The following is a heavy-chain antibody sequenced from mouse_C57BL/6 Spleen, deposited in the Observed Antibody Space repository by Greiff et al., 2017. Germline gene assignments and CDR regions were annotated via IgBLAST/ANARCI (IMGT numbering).Heavy chain of an antibody. Sequence: VQLQQPGAELVRPGSSVKLSCKASGYTFTSYWMHWVKQRPIQGLEWIGNIDPSDSETHYNQKFKDKATLTVDKSASTAYMQLSSLTSEDSAVYYCARETGTWFAYWGQGTLVTVSA. CDR1: GYTFTSYW. CDR3: ARETGTWFAY. D-gene: IGHD4-1*01. J-gene: IGHJ3*01. V-gene: IGHV1-52*01. CDR2: IDPSDSET.